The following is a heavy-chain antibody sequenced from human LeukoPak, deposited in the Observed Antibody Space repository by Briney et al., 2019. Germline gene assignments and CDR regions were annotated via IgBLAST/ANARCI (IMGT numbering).Heavy chain of an antibody. Sequence: ASVKVSCKASGGTFSSYAISWVRQAPGQGLEWMGGIIPIFGTANYAQKFQGRVTITTDESTSTAYMELSSLRSEDTAVYYCARDVGVDFESDDYMDVWGKGTTVTVSS. V-gene: IGHV1-69*05. D-gene: IGHD3-3*01. J-gene: IGHJ6*03. CDR1: GGTFSSYA. CDR2: IIPIFGTA. CDR3: ARDVGVDFESDDYMDV.